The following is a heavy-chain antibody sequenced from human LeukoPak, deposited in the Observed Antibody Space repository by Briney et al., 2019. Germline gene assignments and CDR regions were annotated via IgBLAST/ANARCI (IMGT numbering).Heavy chain of an antibody. CDR1: GYTFTSYG. J-gene: IGHJ4*02. CDR3: ARALPRSMIKDY. Sequence: ASVKVSFKASGYTFTSYGISWVRQAPGQGLEWMGWISAYNGNTNYAQKLQGRVTMTTDTSTSTAYMELRNLRSDDTAVYYCARALPRSMIKDYWGQGTLVTVSS. D-gene: IGHD3-22*01. CDR2: ISAYNGNT. V-gene: IGHV1-18*01.